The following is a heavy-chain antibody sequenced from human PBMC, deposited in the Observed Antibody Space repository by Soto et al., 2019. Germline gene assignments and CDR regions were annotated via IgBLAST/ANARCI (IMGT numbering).Heavy chain of an antibody. V-gene: IGHV3-21*01. CDR2: ISSSSSYI. CDR3: ARDREEMATINDFDI. J-gene: IGHJ3*02. Sequence: GGSLRLSCAASGFTFSSYSMNWVRQAPGKGLEWVSSISSSSSYIYYADSVKGRFTISRDNAKNSLYLQMNSLRAEDTAVYYCARDREEMATINDFDIWGQGTMVTVSS. CDR1: GFTFSSYS. D-gene: IGHD5-12*01.